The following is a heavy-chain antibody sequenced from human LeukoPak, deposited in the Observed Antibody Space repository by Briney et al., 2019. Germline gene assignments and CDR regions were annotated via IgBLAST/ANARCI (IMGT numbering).Heavy chain of an antibody. J-gene: IGHJ4*02. Sequence: GGSLRLSCEASGFTFSSYWMHWVRQAPGKGLVWVSRINSDGSSTTYADSVKGRFTISRDNAKNTLYLQMSSLRAEDTAVYYCARDSHRSGWRVPDHWGQGTLVTVSS. CDR1: GFTFSSYW. CDR2: INSDGSST. D-gene: IGHD6-19*01. CDR3: ARDSHRSGWRVPDH. V-gene: IGHV3-74*01.